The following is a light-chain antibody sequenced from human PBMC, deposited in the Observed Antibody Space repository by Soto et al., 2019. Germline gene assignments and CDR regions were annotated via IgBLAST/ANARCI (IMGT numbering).Light chain of an antibody. V-gene: IGLV3-1*01. Sequence: SYELTQPPSVSVSPGQTASITGSGDKLGDKYACWYQQKPGQSPVLVIYQDSKRPSGIPERFSGYNSGNTATLTISGTQAMDEADYYCQAWDSSTAVVFGGGTTVTVL. CDR3: QAWDSSTAVV. CDR1: KLGDKY. J-gene: IGLJ2*01. CDR2: QDS.